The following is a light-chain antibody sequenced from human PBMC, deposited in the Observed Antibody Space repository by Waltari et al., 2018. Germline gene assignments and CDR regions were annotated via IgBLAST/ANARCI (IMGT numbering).Light chain of an antibody. CDR3: ASWDGSLGGVI. J-gene: IGLJ2*01. Sequence: QSVLSQPPSASGTPGQTVTIPCSGSNYNTGNNFVYWYHQLPGTAPKLLIYRNNQRPSGVPDRFSGSKSGTSASLAISGLRSEDEADYYCASWDGSLGGVIFGGGTKLTVL. CDR2: RNN. CDR1: NYNTGNNF. V-gene: IGLV1-47*01.